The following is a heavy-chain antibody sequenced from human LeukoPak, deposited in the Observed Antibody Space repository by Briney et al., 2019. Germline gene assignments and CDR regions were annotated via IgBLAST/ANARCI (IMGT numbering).Heavy chain of an antibody. CDR3: ARGITMVRGVIRLGY. J-gene: IGHJ4*02. V-gene: IGHV1-8*01. D-gene: IGHD3-10*01. Sequence: GGPVKVSCKASGYTFTSYDINWVRQDTGQGLEWMGWMNPNSGNTGYEQKFQGRVTMTRNTSISTAYMELSSLRSEDTAVYYCARGITMVRGVIRLGYWGQGTLVTVSS. CDR1: GYTFTSYD. CDR2: MNPNSGNT.